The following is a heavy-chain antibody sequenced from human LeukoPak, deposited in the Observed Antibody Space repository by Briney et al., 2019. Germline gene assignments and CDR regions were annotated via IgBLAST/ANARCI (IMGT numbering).Heavy chain of an antibody. J-gene: IGHJ6*03. Sequence: GGSLRLSCAASGFTFGDYAMSWVRQAPGKGLEWVGFIRTEAYDGAADYGASVKGRFTISRDDSKNIAYLQMNSLNTEDTAVYYCTRTFGYYYFYMDVWGKGTTVIVSS. D-gene: IGHD3-16*01. CDR2: IRTEAYDGAA. CDR3: TRTFGYYYFYMDV. CDR1: GFTFGDYA. V-gene: IGHV3-49*04.